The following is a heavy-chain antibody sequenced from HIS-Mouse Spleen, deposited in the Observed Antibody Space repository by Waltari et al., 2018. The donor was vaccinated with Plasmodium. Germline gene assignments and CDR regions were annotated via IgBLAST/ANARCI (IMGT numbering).Heavy chain of an antibody. CDR3: ARECLNYDILTGYEYYFDY. J-gene: IGHJ4*02. Sequence: QLQLQESGPGLVKPSETLSLTCTVPGGSISRSSYYWGWIRQPPGKGLEWIGSIYYSGSTYYNPSLKSRVTISVDTSKNQFSLKLSSVTAADTAVYYCARECLNYDILTGYEYYFDYWGQGTLVTVSS. V-gene: IGHV4-39*01. D-gene: IGHD3-9*01. CDR2: IYYSGST. CDR1: GGSISRSSYY.